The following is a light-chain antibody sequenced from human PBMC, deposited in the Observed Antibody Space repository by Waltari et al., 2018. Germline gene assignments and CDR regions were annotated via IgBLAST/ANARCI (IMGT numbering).Light chain of an antibody. Sequence: DIQMTQASSSLSASVGDRVNITCRASRSVSIYLNWYQQKPGKAPHLLIYATSALQTGVPSRFSGSGSGTDFTLTITNLQPEDFGIYYCQQTYDTPLTFGAGTKVQLK. J-gene: IGKJ4*01. CDR1: RSVSIY. V-gene: IGKV1-39*01. CDR2: ATS. CDR3: QQTYDTPLT.